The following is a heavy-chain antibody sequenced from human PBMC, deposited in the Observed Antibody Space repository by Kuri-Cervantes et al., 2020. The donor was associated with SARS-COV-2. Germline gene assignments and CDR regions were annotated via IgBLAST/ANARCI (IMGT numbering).Heavy chain of an antibody. CDR1: GGSISSGGYY. J-gene: IGHJ4*02. Sequence: GSLRLSCTVSGGSISSGGYYWGWIRQPTGKGLEFIGTIYYDGRTYYNTSLKSRVTISVDTSKNLFSLKLSSVTAADTAVYYCARHDYWGQGTLVTVSS. CDR3: ARHDY. V-gene: IGHV4-39*01. CDR2: IYYDGRT.